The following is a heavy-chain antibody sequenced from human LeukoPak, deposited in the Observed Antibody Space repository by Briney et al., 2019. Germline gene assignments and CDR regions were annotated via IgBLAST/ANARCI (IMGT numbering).Heavy chain of an antibody. V-gene: IGHV3-66*01. D-gene: IGHD3-10*01. CDR2: IYGATNT. CDR1: GFTVSSNH. CDR3: ARAYGSGNTEAFDI. J-gene: IGHJ3*02. Sequence: PGGSLRLSCAASGFTVSSNHMTWVRQAPGKGLEWVSLIYGATNTYYADAVKGRGTISRDNSKNTLYLQMNSLRVEDTAVYYCARAYGSGNTEAFDIWGQGTVVTVSS.